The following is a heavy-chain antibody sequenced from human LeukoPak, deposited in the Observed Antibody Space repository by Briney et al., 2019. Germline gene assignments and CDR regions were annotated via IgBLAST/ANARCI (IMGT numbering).Heavy chain of an antibody. Sequence: ASVKVSCKASGYTFTSYDINWVRQATGQGLEWMGWISTNKGNTNYAQRLQGRVTMTTDTSTSTAYMELRSLRSDDTAIYYCVRDIQWRFDPWGQGTLVTVSS. CDR1: GYTFTSYD. V-gene: IGHV1-18*01. CDR3: VRDIQWRFDP. J-gene: IGHJ5*02. CDR2: ISTNKGNT. D-gene: IGHD2-8*01.